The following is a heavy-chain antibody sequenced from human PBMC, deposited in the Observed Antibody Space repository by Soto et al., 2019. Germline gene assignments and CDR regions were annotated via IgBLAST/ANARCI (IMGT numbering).Heavy chain of an antibody. J-gene: IGHJ6*02. CDR3: ARGVRSISNDYYYYFHIDV. Sequence: ASVKVSCKASGYTFTSYDINWVRQATGQGLEWMGWMNPNTGNTSYAQKFQGRVTMTADESMSTAYMELSSLRSGDTAMYYCARGVRSISNDYYYYFHIDVWGQGTTVTVSS. CDR2: MNPNTGNT. CDR1: GYTFTSYD. V-gene: IGHV1-8*01. D-gene: IGHD3-3*02.